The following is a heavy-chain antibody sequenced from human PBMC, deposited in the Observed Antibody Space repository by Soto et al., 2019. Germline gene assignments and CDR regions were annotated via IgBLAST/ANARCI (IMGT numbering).Heavy chain of an antibody. D-gene: IGHD2-21*02. V-gene: IGHV4-59*01. CDR2: MYYSGAT. CDR1: GGSIRSYF. Sequence: SLSLTCPVSGGSIRSYFWNWIRQPPGKGLEWVGNMYYSGATSSNPSLRSRVTISVDTSRRQVSLKFSSVTAAGTPVYYCATGDSTSDFLPFDPWGQGTLVTVSS. CDR3: ATGDSTSDFLPFDP. J-gene: IGHJ5*02.